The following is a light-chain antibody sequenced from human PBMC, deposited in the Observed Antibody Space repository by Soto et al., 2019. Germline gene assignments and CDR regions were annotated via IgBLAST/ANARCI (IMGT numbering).Light chain of an antibody. J-gene: IGLJ3*02. CDR3: TSYVGNDIWV. Sequence: QSALTQPPSASGSPGQSVTISCTGTSSDVGAYNYVSWYQQYPGKAPKLMIYEVTKRPSGVPDRFSGSKSGNMASLTVSGLQAEYEADYYCTSYVGNDIWVFGGGTKLTVL. CDR2: EVT. V-gene: IGLV2-8*01. CDR1: SSDVGAYNY.